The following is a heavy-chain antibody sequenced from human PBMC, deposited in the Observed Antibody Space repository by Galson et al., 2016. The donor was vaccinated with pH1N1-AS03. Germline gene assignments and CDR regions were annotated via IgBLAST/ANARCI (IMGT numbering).Heavy chain of an antibody. V-gene: IGHV3-30*03. J-gene: IGHJ4*01. Sequence: SLRLSCAASGFTFSHYGMHWVRQAPGKGLEWVAVISYDGSNEYYADSVKGRFTISRDDSKNTLSLQMNTLRSDDTAVYYCASDDYGGTSRLYYWGHGILVTVSS. CDR3: ASDDYGGTSRLYY. CDR2: ISYDGSNE. CDR1: GFTFSHYG. D-gene: IGHD4-23*01.